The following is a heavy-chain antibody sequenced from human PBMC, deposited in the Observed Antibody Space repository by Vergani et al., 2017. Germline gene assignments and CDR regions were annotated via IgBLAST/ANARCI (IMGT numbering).Heavy chain of an antibody. D-gene: IGHD3-10*01. CDR1: GYTFDTYG. Sequence: QVQLVQSGTEVKRPGASVKVSCKASGYTFDTYGITWVRQAPGQGLEWKGWTSIDKGERKSAQRFEGRVTMTTDTSTSTAYMELRNLRHDDTAVYYCARAILSFGELLIEGSRYSDVWGRGTLVSVSS. CDR3: ARAILSFGELLIEGSRYSDV. V-gene: IGHV1-18*04. CDR2: TSIDKGER. J-gene: IGHJ2*01.